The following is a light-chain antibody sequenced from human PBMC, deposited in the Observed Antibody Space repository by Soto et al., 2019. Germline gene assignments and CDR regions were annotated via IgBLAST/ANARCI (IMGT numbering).Light chain of an antibody. CDR1: SSDVGGCNY. Sequence: QSVLTQAASVSGSPGQSITISCTGTSSDVGGCNYVSWYQQFPGKVPKLLIYNVSNRPSGVSNRFSGSKSGNTASLTISGLQAEDEADYFCTSSTSGSLYVFGTGTKVTVL. J-gene: IGLJ1*01. CDR2: NVS. V-gene: IGLV2-14*01. CDR3: TSSTSGSLYV.